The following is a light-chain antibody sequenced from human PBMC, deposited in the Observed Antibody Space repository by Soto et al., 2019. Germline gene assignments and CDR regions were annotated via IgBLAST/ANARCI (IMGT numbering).Light chain of an antibody. V-gene: IGKV3-15*01. CDR3: QQYNFWPRS. CDR1: RTVGNF. J-gene: IGKJ1*01. Sequence: EIVLTQSPATLSLSPGERATLSCRASRTVGNFLAWYQQKPGQAPRLLIYGAYIRATGVPARLSGSGSGTEFTLTISSLQSEDFAVYYCQQYNFWPRSFGQGTKVDIK. CDR2: GAY.